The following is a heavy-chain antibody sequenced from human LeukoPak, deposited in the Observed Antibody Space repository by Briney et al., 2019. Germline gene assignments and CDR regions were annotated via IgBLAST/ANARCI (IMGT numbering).Heavy chain of an antibody. V-gene: IGHV4-34*01. J-gene: IGHJ4*02. D-gene: IGHD3-22*01. CDR2: INHSGST. CDR1: GGSFSGYY. CDR3: ARAGGRVVVFDY. Sequence: SETLSLTCAVYGGSFSGYYWSWIRQPPGKGLEWIGEINHSGSTNYNPSLKSRVTISVDTSKNQFSLKLSSVTAADTAVYYCARAGGRVVVFDYWGQGTLVTVSS.